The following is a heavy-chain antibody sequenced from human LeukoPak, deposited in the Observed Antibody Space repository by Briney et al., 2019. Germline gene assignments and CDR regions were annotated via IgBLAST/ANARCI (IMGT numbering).Heavy chain of an antibody. V-gene: IGHV3-30*04. Sequence: GGSLRLSCAASGFTFTSYAMHWVRQVPGKGLEWEAAISSDGSDKYYADSVEGRFTISRDNSKNTLYLQMTSLRLEDTAVYYCASDAGGYWGQGTLVTVSS. CDR1: GFTFTSYA. CDR3: ASDAGGY. CDR2: ISSDGSDK. J-gene: IGHJ4*02.